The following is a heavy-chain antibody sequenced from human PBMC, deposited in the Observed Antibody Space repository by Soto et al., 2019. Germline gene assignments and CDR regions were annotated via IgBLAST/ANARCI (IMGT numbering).Heavy chain of an antibody. J-gene: IGHJ5*02. V-gene: IGHV5-51*01. D-gene: IGHD6-13*01. Sequence: GESLKISCKGAGYSFTSYWIVWVRQMPGKGLEWMGVIYPDDSDTRYNPSFQGHVTISADKSISTAYLQWSSLKASDTAMYYCARHWPQQPLDPWGQGTLVTVSS. CDR3: ARHWPQQPLDP. CDR2: IYPDDSDT. CDR1: GYSFTSYW.